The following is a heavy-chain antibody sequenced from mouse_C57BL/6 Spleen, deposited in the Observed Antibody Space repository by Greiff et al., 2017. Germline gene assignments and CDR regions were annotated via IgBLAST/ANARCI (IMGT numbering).Heavy chain of an antibody. CDR1: GYAFSSYW. CDR2: IYPGDGDT. D-gene: IGHD4-1*01. V-gene: IGHV1-80*01. J-gene: IGHJ2*01. Sequence: LVESGAELVKPGASVKISCKASGYAFSSYWMNWVQQRPGKGLEWIGQIYPGDGDTNYNGTFKGKATLTADKSSSTAYMQLSSLTSEDSAVYFCAEGTGAHFDYWGQGTTLTVSS. CDR3: AEGTGAHFDY.